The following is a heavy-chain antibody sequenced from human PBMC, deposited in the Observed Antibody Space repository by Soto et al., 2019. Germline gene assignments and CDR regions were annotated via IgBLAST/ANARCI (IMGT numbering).Heavy chain of an antibody. D-gene: IGHD1-26*01. CDR3: ARVGSRKYDFDD. V-gene: IGHV3-74*01. J-gene: IGHJ4*02. Sequence: EVQLVESGGGLVQPGGSLRLSCAASGFTFSSYWMHWVRQAPGEGLVWVSRVNSDETTTSYADSVKGRFTISRDNARNTLYLQMNSLRAEDTAVDYCARVGSRKYDFDDWGQGTLVTVSS. CDR2: VNSDETTT. CDR1: GFTFSSYW.